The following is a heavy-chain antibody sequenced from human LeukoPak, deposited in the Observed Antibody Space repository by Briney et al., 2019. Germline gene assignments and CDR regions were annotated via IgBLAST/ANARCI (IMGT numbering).Heavy chain of an antibody. Sequence: PGGSLRLSCAASGFTFSSYWMSWVRQAPGKGLEWVANIKQDGSEKYYVDSVKGRFTISRDNAKNSLYLQMNSLRAEDTAVYYCARSGSYDYVWGSYRFDYWGREPWSPSPQ. J-gene: IGHJ4*02. CDR3: ARSGSYDYVWGSYRFDY. CDR1: GFTFSSYW. CDR2: IKQDGSEK. V-gene: IGHV3-7*03. D-gene: IGHD3-16*02.